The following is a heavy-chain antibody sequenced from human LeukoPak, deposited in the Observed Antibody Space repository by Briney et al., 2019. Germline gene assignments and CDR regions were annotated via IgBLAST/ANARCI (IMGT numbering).Heavy chain of an antibody. CDR3: ARRRNSWLKPTQYYFDY. CDR2: INHSGST. V-gene: IGHV4-39*07. D-gene: IGHD6-19*01. J-gene: IGHJ4*02. CDR1: GGSISSSSYY. Sequence: MPSETLSLTCTVSGGSISSSSYYWGWIRQPPGKGLEWIGEINHSGSTNYNPSLKSRVTISVDTSKNQFSLKLSSVTAADTAVYYCARRRNSWLKPTQYYFDYWGQGTLVTVSS.